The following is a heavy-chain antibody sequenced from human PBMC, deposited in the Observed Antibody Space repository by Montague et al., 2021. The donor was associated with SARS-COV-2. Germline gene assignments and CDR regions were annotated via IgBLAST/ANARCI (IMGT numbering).Heavy chain of an antibody. Sequence: SLRLSCAASRFTFSSYVMHWVRQAPGKGLEWVSLILYDGSNKYYVDSVKGRSTTSRDNSKNTLYLQMNSLRTEDTAVYYCARDGGGWFDPWGQGTLVTVSS. V-gene: IGHV3-30-3*01. CDR1: RFTFSSYV. CDR3: ARDGGGWFDP. D-gene: IGHD3-16*01. J-gene: IGHJ5*02. CDR2: ILYDGSNK.